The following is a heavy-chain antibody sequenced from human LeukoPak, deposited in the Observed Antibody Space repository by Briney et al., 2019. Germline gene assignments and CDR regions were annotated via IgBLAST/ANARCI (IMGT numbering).Heavy chain of an antibody. D-gene: IGHD3-3*01. Sequence: ASVKVSCKASGYTFTSYYMYWVRQAPGQGLEWMGWISAYNGNTNYAQKLQGRVTMTTDTSTSTAYMELRSLRSDDTAVYYCARAGRFLEWLLYPVDYWGQGTLVTVSS. J-gene: IGHJ4*02. CDR1: GYTFTSYY. CDR3: ARAGRFLEWLLYPVDY. V-gene: IGHV1-18*04. CDR2: ISAYNGNT.